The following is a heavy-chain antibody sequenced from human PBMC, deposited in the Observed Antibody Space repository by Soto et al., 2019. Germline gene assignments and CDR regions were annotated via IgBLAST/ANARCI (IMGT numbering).Heavy chain of an antibody. D-gene: IGHD3-3*01. CDR1: GGFISSSSYY. J-gene: IGHJ6*02. CDR3: AGGWSGYYYYYHYGMDV. Sequence: SETLSLTCTLSGGFISSSSYYWGWIRQPPGKGLEWIGSIYYSGSTYYNPSLKSRVTISVDTSKNQFSLKLSSVTAADTAVYYCAGGWSGYYYYYHYGMDVWGQGTTVTVAS. CDR2: IYYSGST. V-gene: IGHV4-39*01.